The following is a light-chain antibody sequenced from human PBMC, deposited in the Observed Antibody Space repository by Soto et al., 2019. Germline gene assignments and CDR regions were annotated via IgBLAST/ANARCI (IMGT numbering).Light chain of an antibody. Sequence: EIVMTQSPATLSVSPGERATVSCRASQSVGSNLAWYQQKPGQPPRLLIYGASTRASGIPARFTGSGSGTEFTLTISSLQSEDFALYYCQQYNNWPPYTFGQGTNVDI. V-gene: IGKV3D-15*01. CDR1: QSVGSN. CDR3: QQYNNWPPYT. J-gene: IGKJ2*01. CDR2: GAS.